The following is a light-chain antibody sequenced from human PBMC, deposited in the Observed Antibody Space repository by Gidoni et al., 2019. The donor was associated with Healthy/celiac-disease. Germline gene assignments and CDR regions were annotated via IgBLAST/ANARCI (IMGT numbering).Light chain of an antibody. J-gene: IGKJ1*01. V-gene: IGKV1-5*03. CDR3: QQYNSYWT. CDR2: KAS. Sequence: DIQMTQSPSTLSASVGDRVTITCRASQSISSWLAWYQQKPGKAPKLLIYKASSLESGVPSRFSGSGSWTEFTHTISSLQPDDFATYYCQQYNSYWTFGQGTKVEIK. CDR1: QSISSW.